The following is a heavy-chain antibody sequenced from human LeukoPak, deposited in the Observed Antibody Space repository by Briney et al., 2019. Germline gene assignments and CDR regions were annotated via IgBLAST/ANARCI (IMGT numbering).Heavy chain of an antibody. CDR3: TTAIIRGLNAFDI. CDR2: IKSKTDGGTT. J-gene: IGHJ3*02. Sequence: PGGSLRLSCAASGFTFSNVWMNWVRQAPGKGLEWVGRIKSKTDGGTTNYAAPVNGRFTISRDDSKNTLYLRMDSLKTEDTAVYYCTTAIIRGLNAFDIWGQGTMVTVSS. D-gene: IGHD3-10*01. V-gene: IGHV3-15*01. CDR1: GFTFSNVW.